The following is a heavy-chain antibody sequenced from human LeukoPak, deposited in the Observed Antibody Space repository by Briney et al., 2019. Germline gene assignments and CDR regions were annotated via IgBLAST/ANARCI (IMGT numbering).Heavy chain of an antibody. CDR3: ARALRYYSDGSGYAFDY. CDR2: IIPIFRTA. D-gene: IGHD3-22*01. Sequence: GASVKVSCKASGGTFRNFAISWVRQAPGQGLELMGVIIPIFRTANYAQKFQGRVTITADESTSTAYMELSSLRSEDTAVYYCARALRYYSDGSGYAFDYWGQGTLVTVSS. CDR1: GGTFRNFA. V-gene: IGHV1-69*13. J-gene: IGHJ4*02.